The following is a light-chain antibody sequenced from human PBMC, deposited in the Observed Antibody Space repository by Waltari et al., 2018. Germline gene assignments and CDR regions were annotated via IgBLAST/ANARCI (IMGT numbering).Light chain of an antibody. CDR3: SSLELSGHVV. Sequence: SSDLTQDPAVSVALGQTVRITCQGDILRTYYGNWCRQKPGQPPELVIYGKINRPSGIPDRFSASSSENTASLIITGAQAEDEADYYCSSLELSGHVVFGGGTRLTVL. CDR1: ILRTYY. J-gene: IGLJ2*01. CDR2: GKI. V-gene: IGLV3-19*01.